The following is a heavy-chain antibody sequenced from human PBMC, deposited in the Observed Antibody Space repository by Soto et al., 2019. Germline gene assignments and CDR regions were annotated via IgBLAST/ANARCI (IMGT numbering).Heavy chain of an antibody. CDR2: TYIGGMT. V-gene: IGHV4-39*01. CDR1: GASFTDGSLF. Sequence: SETLSLTCTVSGASFTDGSLFWGWIRQSPGKGVEWIASTYIGGMTYYNPSLRSRVTISVDTSKSQFSLRLNSVTAADTAVYYCATASETFTPAGYYVNWFDPWGRGTLVTVSS. D-gene: IGHD3-22*01. J-gene: IGHJ5*02. CDR3: ATASETFTPAGYYVNWFDP.